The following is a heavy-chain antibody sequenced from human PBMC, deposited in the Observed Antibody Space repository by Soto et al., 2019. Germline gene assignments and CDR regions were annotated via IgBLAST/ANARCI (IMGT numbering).Heavy chain of an antibody. CDR1: GFTFTNYA. J-gene: IGHJ4*02. V-gene: IGHV3-23*01. Sequence: EVQLLESGGGLVQPGGSLSLSCAASGFTFTNYAMSWVRQAPGKGLEWVSAVSGGGGSRYYADSIKGRFTISRDNSKNTLYLQMNSLRAEDTAVYYCAKSQGYGFGLDYYFDYWGQGTLVTVSS. CDR3: AKSQGYGFGLDYYFDY. CDR2: VSGGGGSR. D-gene: IGHD3-10*01.